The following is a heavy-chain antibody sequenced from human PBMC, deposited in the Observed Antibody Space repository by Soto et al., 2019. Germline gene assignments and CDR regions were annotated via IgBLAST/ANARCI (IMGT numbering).Heavy chain of an antibody. V-gene: IGHV1-2*02. CDR3: ARGLTHRFWSGYYTHYGMDV. CDR2: LNPNSGRT. Sequence: ASVKVSCKASGYTFTGYYMHWVRQAPGQGLEWKGWLNPNSGRTNYAQKFQGRVTMTRDTSISTAYMSLSRLRSDDTAVYYCARGLTHRFWSGYYTHYGMDVWGQGTTVTVSS. D-gene: IGHD3-3*01. J-gene: IGHJ6*02. CDR1: GYTFTGYY.